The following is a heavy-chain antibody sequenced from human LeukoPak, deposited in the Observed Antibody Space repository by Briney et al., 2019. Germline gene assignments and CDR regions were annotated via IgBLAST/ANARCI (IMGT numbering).Heavy chain of an antibody. CDR1: GFTFSSYS. J-gene: IGHJ2*01. CDR2: ISSSSSYI. D-gene: IGHD2-8*01. V-gene: IGHV3-21*01. Sequence: GGSLRLSCAASGFTFSSYSMNWVRQAPGKGLEWVSSISSSSSYIYYADSVKGRFTISRDNAKNSLYLQMNSLRAEDTAVYYCARDPRGVCYFDLWGRGTLVTVSS. CDR3: ARDPRGVCYFDL.